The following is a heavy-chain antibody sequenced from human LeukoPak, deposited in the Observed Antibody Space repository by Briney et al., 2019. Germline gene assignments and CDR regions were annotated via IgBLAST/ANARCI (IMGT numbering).Heavy chain of an antibody. CDR2: INPNSGDT. CDR3: ARRRSRAFDI. CDR1: GYTFTDYY. Sequence: ASVKVSCKASGYTFTDYYIHRVRQAPGQGLEWMGRINPNSGDTNYAQNFQGRVTMTRDTSISTAYMELSRLRSDDTAVYYCARRRSRAFDIWGQGTMVTVSS. V-gene: IGHV1-2*06. D-gene: IGHD5-24*01. J-gene: IGHJ3*02.